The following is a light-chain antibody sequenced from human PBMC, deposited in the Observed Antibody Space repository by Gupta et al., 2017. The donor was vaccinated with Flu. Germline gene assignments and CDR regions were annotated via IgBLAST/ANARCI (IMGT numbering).Light chain of an antibody. CDR2: DTN. Sequence: QESSLTGSPGGTVTLTCDSSTGAVTSGHYPFWFQQKPGQAPRTLIYDTNSKHSWTPARFSGSLLGGKAALTLSGAQPEDEAEYYCLLFYGDARPVIGGGTELTVL. V-gene: IGLV7-46*01. CDR1: TGAVTSGHY. J-gene: IGLJ3*02. CDR3: LLFYGDARPV.